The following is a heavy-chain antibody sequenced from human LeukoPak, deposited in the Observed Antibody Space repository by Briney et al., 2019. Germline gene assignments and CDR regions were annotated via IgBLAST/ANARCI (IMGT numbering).Heavy chain of an antibody. J-gene: IGHJ4*02. Sequence: GGSLRLSCAASGFTFSRYSMNWVRHAPGKGPQWVSYISSSSSAIYYADSVRGRFTISRDNAKNSLYLQMNSLRDEDTAVYYCARDGEMATNPYYFDYWGQGTLVTVSS. D-gene: IGHD5-24*01. CDR1: GFTFSRYS. CDR2: ISSSSSAI. CDR3: ARDGEMATNPYYFDY. V-gene: IGHV3-48*02.